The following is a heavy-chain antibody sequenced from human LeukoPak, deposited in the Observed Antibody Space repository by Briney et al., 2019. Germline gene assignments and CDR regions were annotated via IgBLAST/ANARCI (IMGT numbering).Heavy chain of an antibody. CDR2: INPNSGST. D-gene: IGHD5-18*01. Sequence: GASVKVSCKTSGYTFNDYFMHWVRQAPGQGLEWMGWINPNSGSTKHAQRFQGRVTMTRDTSISTAYMEVSRLRSDDSAVYYCARAVDTDFAFDIWGQGKMVNGSS. J-gene: IGHJ3*02. CDR3: ARAVDTDFAFDI. V-gene: IGHV1-2*02. CDR1: GYTFNDYF.